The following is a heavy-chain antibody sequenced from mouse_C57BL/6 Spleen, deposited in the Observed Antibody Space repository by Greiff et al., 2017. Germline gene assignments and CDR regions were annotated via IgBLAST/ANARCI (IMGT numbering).Heavy chain of an antibody. CDR3: ARSWLLEGMDY. V-gene: IGHV1-82*01. CDR2: IYPGDGDT. D-gene: IGHD2-3*01. Sequence: QVQLKQSGPELVKPGASVKISCKASGYAFRSSWMNWVKQRPGKGLEWIGRIYPGDGDTNYNGKFKGKATLTADKSSSTAYMQLSSLTSEDSAVYLCARSWLLEGMDYWGQGTSVTVSS. J-gene: IGHJ4*01. CDR1: GYAFRSSW.